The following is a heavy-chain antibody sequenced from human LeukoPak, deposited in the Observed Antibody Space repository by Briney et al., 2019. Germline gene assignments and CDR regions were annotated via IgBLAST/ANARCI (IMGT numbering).Heavy chain of an antibody. CDR2: ISWNSGSI. J-gene: IGHJ4*02. CDR1: GFTFDDYA. CDR3: ARGTVGGSYFDY. Sequence: GGSPRLSCAASGFTFDDYAMHWVRQAPGKGLEWVSGISWNSGSIGYADSVKGRFTISRDNAKNSLYLQMNSLRAEGTAVYYCARGTVGGSYFDYWGQGTLVTVSS. V-gene: IGHV3-9*01. D-gene: IGHD1-26*01.